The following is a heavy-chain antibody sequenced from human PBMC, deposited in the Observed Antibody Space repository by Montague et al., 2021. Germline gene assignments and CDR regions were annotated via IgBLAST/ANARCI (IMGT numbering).Heavy chain of an antibody. CDR3: ARERDRYYYMDI. CDR2: VSHGGRT. V-gene: IGHV4-38-2*02. J-gene: IGHJ6*03. Sequence: SETLSLTCTVSRSLINSDYYWGWIRHPPGKGLAWMGSVSHGGRTYYNPSLKSRVTISVDTSNNHFSLKLSSVTAADTAMYYCARERDRYYYMDIWGKGTTITVSS. CDR1: RSLINSDYY.